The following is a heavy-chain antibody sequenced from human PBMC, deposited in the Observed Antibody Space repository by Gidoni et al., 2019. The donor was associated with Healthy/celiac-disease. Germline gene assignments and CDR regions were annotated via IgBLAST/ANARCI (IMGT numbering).Heavy chain of an antibody. CDR1: GATFDDYA. J-gene: IGHJ4*02. V-gene: IGHV3-9*01. D-gene: IGHD3-10*01. CDR2: ISWNSGSI. CDR3: AKDPYGSGSFDY. Sequence: EVQLVESGGGLVQPGRSLRLFCAASGATFDDYAMHWVRQAPGKGLEWVSGISWNSGSIGYADSVKGRFTISRDNAKNSLYLQMNSLRAEDTALYYCAKDPYGSGSFDYWGQGTLVTVSS.